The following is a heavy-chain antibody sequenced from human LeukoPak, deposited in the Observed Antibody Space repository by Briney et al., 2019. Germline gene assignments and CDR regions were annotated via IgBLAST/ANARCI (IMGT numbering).Heavy chain of an antibody. CDR2: ISSSSSTI. V-gene: IGHV3-48*01. Sequence: PGGSLRLSCAASGFTFSSYSMNWVRQAPGKGLEWVSYISSSSSTIYYADSVKGRFTISRDNAKNSLYLQMNSLRAEDTAVYYCATQTDSTHFDYWGQGTLVTVSS. CDR1: GFTFSSYS. CDR3: ATQTDSTHFDY. D-gene: IGHD3/OR15-3a*01. J-gene: IGHJ4*02.